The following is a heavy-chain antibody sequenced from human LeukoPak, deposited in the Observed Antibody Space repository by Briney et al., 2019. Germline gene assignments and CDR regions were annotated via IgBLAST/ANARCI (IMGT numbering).Heavy chain of an antibody. D-gene: IGHD3-3*01. CDR3: ARGRIDFWSGYPTAYYYMDV. CDR1: GGTFSSYG. Sequence: ASVKVSCKASGGTFSSYGISWVRQAPGQGLEWMGWISAYNGNTNYAQKLQGRVTMTTDTSTSTAYMELRSLRSDDTAVYYCARGRIDFWSGYPTAYYYMDVWGKGTTVTVSS. CDR2: ISAYNGNT. V-gene: IGHV1-18*01. J-gene: IGHJ6*03.